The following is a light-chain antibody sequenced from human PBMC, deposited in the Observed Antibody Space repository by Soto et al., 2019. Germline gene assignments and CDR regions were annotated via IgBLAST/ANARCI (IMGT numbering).Light chain of an antibody. CDR3: QQYKNWLTWT. J-gene: IGKJ1*01. CDR1: QSVSIL. V-gene: IGKV3-15*01. CDR2: GAT. Sequence: IVMKHSPDTLSVSPWGSPTLSSRVSQSVSILLAWYQQKPGQAPRLLIHGATTRATGIPARFSGSGSGTEFTLTISSLQSEDFAVYYCQQYKNWLTWTFGQGTKVDIK.